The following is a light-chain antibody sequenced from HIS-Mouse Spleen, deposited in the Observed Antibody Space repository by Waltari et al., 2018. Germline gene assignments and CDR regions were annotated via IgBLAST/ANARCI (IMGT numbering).Light chain of an antibody. Sequence: QSALTQPASVSGSPGQSITISCTGTSSAVGSYNLVSWYQQHPGKAPKLMIYEGSKRPSGVSNRFSGSKSGNTASLTISGLQAEDEADYYCCSYAGSREVFGTGTKVTVL. J-gene: IGLJ1*01. CDR2: EGS. CDR3: CSYAGSREV. V-gene: IGLV2-23*01. CDR1: SSAVGSYNL.